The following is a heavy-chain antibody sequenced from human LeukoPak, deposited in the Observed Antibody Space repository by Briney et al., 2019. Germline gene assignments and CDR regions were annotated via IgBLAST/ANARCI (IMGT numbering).Heavy chain of an antibody. CDR1: GFTFCGYA. Sequence: TGGSLRLSCAASGFTFCGYAMSWVRQTPGKGLEWLSSISGIGGDTHYGDSVKGRFTVSRDNSKNTLFLQMNSLRAEDTAVYYCTKRPNSNTAGWFGPWGQGTLVTVSS. V-gene: IGHV3-23*01. D-gene: IGHD6-13*01. J-gene: IGHJ5*02. CDR2: ISGIGGDT. CDR3: TKRPNSNTAGWFGP.